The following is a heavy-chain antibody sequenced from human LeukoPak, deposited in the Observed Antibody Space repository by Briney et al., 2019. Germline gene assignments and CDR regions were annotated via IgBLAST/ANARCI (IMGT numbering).Heavy chain of an antibody. CDR3: ARENHYDYVWGSYRPKYFDY. Sequence: SGPTLVKPLQTLTLTCTFSGFSLSTSGVGVGWIRQPPGKALEWLALIYWDDDKRYSPSLKSRLTITKDTSKNQVVLTMTNMDPVDTATYYCARENHYDYVWGSYRPKYFDYWGQGTLVTVSS. J-gene: IGHJ4*02. CDR1: GFSLSTSGVG. CDR2: IYWDDDK. V-gene: IGHV2-5*02. D-gene: IGHD3-16*02.